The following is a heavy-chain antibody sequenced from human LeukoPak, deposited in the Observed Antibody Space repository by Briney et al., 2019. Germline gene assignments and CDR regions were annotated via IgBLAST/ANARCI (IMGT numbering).Heavy chain of an antibody. CDR3: ARERRGGDAFDI. V-gene: IGHV3-7*01. D-gene: IGHD3-10*01. J-gene: IGHJ3*02. CDR2: IKQDGSDK. Sequence: GGSLRLSCVASGFTLSNNWMSWVRQAPGKGLEWVANIKQDGSDKYYVDSVKGRFTISRDNAKNSLYLQMNSLRAEDTAVYYCARERRGGDAFDIWGQGTMVTVSS. CDR1: GFTLSNNW.